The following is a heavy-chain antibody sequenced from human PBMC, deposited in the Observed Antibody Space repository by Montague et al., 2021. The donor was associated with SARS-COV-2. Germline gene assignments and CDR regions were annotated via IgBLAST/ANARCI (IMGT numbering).Heavy chain of an antibody. J-gene: IGHJ4*02. CDR3: GRVFAPAGTFDF. Sequence: CAISGDSVSTNNTTWNWVRQSPSGDLEWLGRTYFRSKWYNDYAVSVKSRITINPDTSKNQFSLQLKSVTPKDTAIYFCGRVFAPAGTFDFRGQGTLVTVSS. CDR1: GDSVSTNNTT. V-gene: IGHV6-1*01. CDR2: TYFRSKWYN. D-gene: IGHD6-13*01.